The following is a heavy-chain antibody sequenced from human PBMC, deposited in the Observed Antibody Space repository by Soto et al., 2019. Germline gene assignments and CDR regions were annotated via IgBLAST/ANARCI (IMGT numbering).Heavy chain of an antibody. D-gene: IGHD6-19*01. CDR1: GGSISNYY. V-gene: IGHV4-59*01. CDR3: ARGAVAGTGLNWFDP. Sequence: QVQLQESGPGLVKPSETLSLTCTVSGGSISNYYWTWIRQPPGKGLEWIGYIYYSGNTNYHPSLKSRVTISLDTSKNQLSLKVSSVTAAATAVYYCARGAVAGTGLNWFDPWGQGTLVTVSS. J-gene: IGHJ5*02. CDR2: IYYSGNT.